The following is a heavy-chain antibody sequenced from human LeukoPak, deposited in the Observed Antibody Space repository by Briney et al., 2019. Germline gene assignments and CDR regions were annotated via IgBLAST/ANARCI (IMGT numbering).Heavy chain of an antibody. CDR3: ARLAIAVAGVDY. D-gene: IGHD6-19*01. CDR1: GGSISSGGYY. V-gene: IGHV4-31*03. CDR2: IYYSGST. J-gene: IGHJ4*02. Sequence: SETLSLTCTVSGGSISSGGYYWSWIRQHPGKGLEWIGYIYYSGSTYYNPSLKSRVTISVDTSKNQFSLKLSSVTAADTAVYYCARLAIAVAGVDYWGQGTLVTVSS.